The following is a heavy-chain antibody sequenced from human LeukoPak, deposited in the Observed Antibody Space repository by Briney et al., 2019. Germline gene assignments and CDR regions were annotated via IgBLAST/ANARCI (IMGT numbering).Heavy chain of an antibody. CDR3: ARGRAVAGTEIYYFDY. CDR1: GGSINNYY. V-gene: IGHV4-59*01. D-gene: IGHD6-19*01. Sequence: PSETLSLTCTVSGGSINNYYWSWVRQPPGKGLEWIGYIYYSGSTNYNPSLKSRATISIDTSKNQFSLKLSSVTAADTAVYYCARGRAVAGTEIYYFDYWGQGTLVTVSS. CDR2: IYYSGST. J-gene: IGHJ4*02.